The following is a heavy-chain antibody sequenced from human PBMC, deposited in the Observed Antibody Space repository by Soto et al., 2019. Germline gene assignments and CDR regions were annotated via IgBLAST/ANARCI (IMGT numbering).Heavy chain of an antibody. Sequence: QLQLQESGPGLVKPSETLSLTCTVSGGSISSSSYYWGWIRQPPGKELEWIGAIYHSGSTYYHPSLKSRVTTSVDTSKNQFSLRLTSLTAADTAVYFCARQTGGFGYYFDYWGQGTLVTVSS. J-gene: IGHJ4*02. CDR2: IYHSGST. CDR3: ARQTGGFGYYFDY. V-gene: IGHV4-39*01. CDR1: GGSISSSSYY. D-gene: IGHD3-16*01.